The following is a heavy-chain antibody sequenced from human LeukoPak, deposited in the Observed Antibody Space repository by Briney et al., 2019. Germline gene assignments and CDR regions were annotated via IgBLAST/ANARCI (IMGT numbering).Heavy chain of an antibody. V-gene: IGHV4-34*01. CDR3: ARHFENYYDSSGYPYYFDY. D-gene: IGHD3-22*01. J-gene: IGHJ4*02. Sequence: PSETLPLTCAVYGGSFSGYYWSWIRQPPGKGLEWIGEINHSGSTNYNPSLKSRVTISVDTSKNQFSLKLSSVTAADTAVYYCARHFENYYDSSGYPYYFDYWGQGTLVTVSS. CDR2: INHSGST. CDR1: GGSFSGYY.